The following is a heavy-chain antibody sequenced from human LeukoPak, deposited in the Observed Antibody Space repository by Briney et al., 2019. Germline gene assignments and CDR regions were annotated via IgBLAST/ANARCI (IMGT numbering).Heavy chain of an antibody. J-gene: IGHJ3*02. CDR1: GYTFTGYY. Sequence: ASVKVSCKASGYTFTGYYMHWVRQAPGQGLEWMGWINPNSGGTNYAQKFQGRVTMTRDTSISTAYMELSRLRSDDTAVYYCASATSNGAADAFDIWAKGQWSPSLQ. CDR3: ASATSNGAADAFDI. V-gene: IGHV1-2*02. D-gene: IGHD5-12*01. CDR2: INPNSGGT.